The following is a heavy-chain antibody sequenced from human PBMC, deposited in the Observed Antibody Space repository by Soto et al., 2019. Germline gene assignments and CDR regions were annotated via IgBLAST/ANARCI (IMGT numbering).Heavy chain of an antibody. CDR2: ISGSGGVT. J-gene: IGHJ4*02. D-gene: IGHD3-10*01. Sequence: EVQLLESGGGLAQPGGSLRLSRVASGFTFKNYDMRWVRQAPGKGLEWVSGISGSGGVTYYADSVKGRFTISRDNAKNTLYLQMNSLRANDTAVYYCAKDRQFRSYYESAGHYNNWGQGTLVTVSS. V-gene: IGHV3-23*01. CDR3: AKDRQFRSYYESAGHYNN. CDR1: GFTFKNYD.